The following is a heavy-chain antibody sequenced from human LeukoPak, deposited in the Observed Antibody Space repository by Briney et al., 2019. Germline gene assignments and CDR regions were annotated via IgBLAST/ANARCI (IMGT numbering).Heavy chain of an antibody. D-gene: IGHD3-16*01. Sequence: ASVKVSCKASGYTFTSYYIHWVRQAPGQGLEWMGIINPSGGSTNYAQKFQGRVTMTRDMSTSTVYMELSSLRSEDTAVYYCARRGNYYYYMDVWGKGTPVTVSS. CDR3: ARRGNYYYYMDV. V-gene: IGHV1-46*01. CDR1: GYTFTSYY. J-gene: IGHJ6*03. CDR2: INPSGGST.